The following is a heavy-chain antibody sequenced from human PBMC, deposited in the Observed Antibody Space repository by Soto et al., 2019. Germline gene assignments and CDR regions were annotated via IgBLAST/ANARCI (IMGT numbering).Heavy chain of an antibody. CDR3: EKARPMGYYLTQFDS. J-gene: IGHJ4*02. CDR1: GFTFSSYA. CDR2: LSDTGDRT. D-gene: IGHD1-26*01. V-gene: IGHV3-23*01. Sequence: VGSLRLSCAASGFTFSSYAMTCVRQVPGKGLEWVSVLSDTGDRTYYADTVKGRFTISRDNAKNTLFLQMNSLSAEDTAIYYCEKARPMGYYLTQFDSWGQGTLVTVSS.